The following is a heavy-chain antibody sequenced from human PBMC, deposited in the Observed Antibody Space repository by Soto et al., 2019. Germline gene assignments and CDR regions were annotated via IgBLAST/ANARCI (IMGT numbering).Heavy chain of an antibody. CDR2: MNPNSGNT. V-gene: IGHV1-8*01. CDR1: ESTFINYD. J-gene: IGHJ5*02. CDR3: VRMASSGTLNWFDP. D-gene: IGHD1-1*01. Sequence: SVKVSCKASESTFINYDISWVRQATGQGLEWMGWMNPNSGNTGYALKFQGRVSMTRNTSIYTVYLELSSLASDDTAVYYCVRMASSGTLNWFDPWGQGTLVTVSS.